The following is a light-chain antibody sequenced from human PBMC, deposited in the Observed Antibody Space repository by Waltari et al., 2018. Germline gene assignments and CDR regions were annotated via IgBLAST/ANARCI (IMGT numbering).Light chain of an antibody. CDR3: SSYAGSNIV. V-gene: IGLV2-8*01. CDR1: SSDVGGYNY. CDR2: EVS. J-gene: IGLJ1*01. Sequence: QSALTQPPSASGSPGPSVTISCTGTSSDVGGYNYVSWYQQHPGKAPKVMIYEVSKRPSGVPDRFSGSKSGNTASLTVSGLQTEDEADYYCSSYAGSNIVFGTGTKVTVL.